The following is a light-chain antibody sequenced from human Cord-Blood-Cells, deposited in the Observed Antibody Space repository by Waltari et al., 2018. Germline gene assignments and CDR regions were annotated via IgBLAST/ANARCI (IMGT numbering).Light chain of an antibody. V-gene: IGLV2-11*01. CDR1: SSDVGGYTF. CDR3: CSYAGSYTFYV. CDR2: DVS. Sequence: QSALTQPRPVSGSPGQSVTLSCTGTSSDVGGYTFVPWYQQHPGKAPKLMIYDVSKRPSGVPDRFSGSKSGNTASLTISGLQAEDEADYYCCSYAGSYTFYVFGTGTKVTVL. J-gene: IGLJ1*01.